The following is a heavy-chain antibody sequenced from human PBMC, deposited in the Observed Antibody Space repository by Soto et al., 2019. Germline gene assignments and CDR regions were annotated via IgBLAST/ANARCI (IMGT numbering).Heavy chain of an antibody. CDR3: AKGIVDTGYYLES. J-gene: IGHJ4*02. Sequence: EVQLVESGGGLMQPGGSLRLSCAASGFSVSNFFMTWVRQAPGKGLEWVSVIYDGGRTFYADSVKGRFTISRDNSKNTVHLQMNTLRAEDAAVYYCAKGIVDTGYYLESWGQGTLVTVSS. CDR2: IYDGGRT. CDR1: GFSVSNFF. V-gene: IGHV3-53*01. D-gene: IGHD3-9*01.